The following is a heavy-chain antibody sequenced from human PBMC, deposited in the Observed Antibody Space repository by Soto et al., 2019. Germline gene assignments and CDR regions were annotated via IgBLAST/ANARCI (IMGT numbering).Heavy chain of an antibody. CDR1: GFTFSDYY. CDR3: ARGQGDYDFWSGYWGGHYGMDV. J-gene: IGHJ6*02. D-gene: IGHD3-3*01. Sequence: GGSLRLSCAASGFTFSDYYMSWIRQAPGKGLEWVSYISSSSYTNYADSVKGRFTISRDNAKNSLYLQMNSLRAEDTAVYYCARGQGDYDFWSGYWGGHYGMDVWGQGTTVTVSS. CDR2: ISSSSYT. V-gene: IGHV3-11*06.